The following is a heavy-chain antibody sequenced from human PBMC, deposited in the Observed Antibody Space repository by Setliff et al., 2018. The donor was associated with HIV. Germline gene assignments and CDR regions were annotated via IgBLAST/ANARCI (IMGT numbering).Heavy chain of an antibody. D-gene: IGHD3-22*01. J-gene: IGHJ4*02. CDR2: IYHSGST. Sequence: PSETLSLTCAVSGGSISSSNWWSWVRQPPGKGLEWIGEIYHSGSTNYNPSLKSRVTISVDTSKNQFSLKLSSVTAADTAVYYCARVGWDYYDSSGVGEFDYWGQGTLVTVSS. CDR3: ARVGWDYYDSSGVGEFDY. V-gene: IGHV4-4*02. CDR1: GGSISSSNW.